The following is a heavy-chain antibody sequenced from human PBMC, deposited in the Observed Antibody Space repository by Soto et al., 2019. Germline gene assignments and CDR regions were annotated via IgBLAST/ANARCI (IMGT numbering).Heavy chain of an antibody. D-gene: IGHD3-22*01. Sequence: PGGSLRLSCAASGFTFSSYAMSWVRQAPGKGLEWVSAISGSGGSTYYADSVKGRFTISRDNSKNTLYLQMNSLRAEDTAVYYCAKADYYDSSGYYSASLSWGQGTLVPVSP. V-gene: IGHV3-23*01. J-gene: IGHJ5*02. CDR3: AKADYYDSSGYYSASLS. CDR2: ISGSGGST. CDR1: GFTFSSYA.